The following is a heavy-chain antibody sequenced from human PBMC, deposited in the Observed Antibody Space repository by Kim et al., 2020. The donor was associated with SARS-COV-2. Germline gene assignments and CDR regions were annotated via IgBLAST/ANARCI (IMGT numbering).Heavy chain of an antibody. D-gene: IGHD6-19*01. Sequence: SETLSLTCAVYGGSFSGYYWSWIRQPPGKGLEWIGEINHSGSTNYNPSLKSRVTISVDTSKNQFSLKLSSVTAADTAVYYCARGGKQWLANNWFDPWGQGTLVTVSS. J-gene: IGHJ5*02. CDR3: ARGGKQWLANNWFDP. CDR2: INHSGST. CDR1: GGSFSGYY. V-gene: IGHV4-34*01.